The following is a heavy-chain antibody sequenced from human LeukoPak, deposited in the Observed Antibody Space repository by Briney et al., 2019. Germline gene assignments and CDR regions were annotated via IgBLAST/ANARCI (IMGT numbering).Heavy chain of an antibody. CDR3: ARTWNVRDYYYGMDV. J-gene: IGHJ6*02. CDR2: LSGSGGST. Sequence: GGSLRLSCAASGFTFSSHAMSWVRQAPGKGREWVTSLSGSGGSTHHADSVKDRFTISRDNSQNPLHLQLNSLRADGTAIYYRARTWNVRDYYYGMDVGGQRTTVTVSS. V-gene: IGHV3-23*01. D-gene: IGHD1-1*01. CDR1: GFTFSSHA.